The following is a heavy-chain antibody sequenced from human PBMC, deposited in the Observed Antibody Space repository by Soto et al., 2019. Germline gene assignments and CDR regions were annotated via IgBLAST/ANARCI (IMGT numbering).Heavy chain of an antibody. CDR2: IFHGGNT. Sequence: SETLSLTCAVSGFSISSGNYWGWILKPPGKGLEWIGSIFHGGNTYYNPSLKSRVTISVDMSKNQFSLKLTSVTAADTAVYYCARARWYDAFDVWGQGTVVTVSS. CDR1: GFSISSGNY. J-gene: IGHJ3*01. CDR3: ARARWYDAFDV. D-gene: IGHD2-15*01. V-gene: IGHV4-38-2*01.